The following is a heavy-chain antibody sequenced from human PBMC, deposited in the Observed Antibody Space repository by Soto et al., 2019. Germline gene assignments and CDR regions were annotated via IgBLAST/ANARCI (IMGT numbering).Heavy chain of an antibody. CDR2: ISYDGSNK. CDR1: GFTFSSYG. D-gene: IGHD3-10*01. Sequence: QVQLVESGGGVVQTGRSLRLSCAASGFTFSSYGMHWVRQAPGKGLEWVAVISYDGSNKYYADSVKGRITISRDNSKNTLDLQMNSLRAEDTAVYYGAKASQPTEFLCAFDIWGQGTMVTVSS. CDR3: AKASQPTEFLCAFDI. J-gene: IGHJ3*02. V-gene: IGHV3-30*18.